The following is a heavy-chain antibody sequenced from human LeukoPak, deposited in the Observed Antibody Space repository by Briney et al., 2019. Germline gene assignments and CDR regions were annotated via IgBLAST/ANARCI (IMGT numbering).Heavy chain of an antibody. V-gene: IGHV3-23*01. J-gene: IGHJ4*02. CDR2: IGNNGGGI. Sequence: GGSLRLPCAASVFTFSSYSMSWVRQAPGKRLEWVSIIGNNGGGIHYADSVKGRFTISRDNFKNALYLQMNSLRVEDTAVYYCAIDPNWGTHSWGQGVLVTVSS. CDR1: VFTFSSYS. CDR3: AIDPNWGTHS. D-gene: IGHD7-27*01.